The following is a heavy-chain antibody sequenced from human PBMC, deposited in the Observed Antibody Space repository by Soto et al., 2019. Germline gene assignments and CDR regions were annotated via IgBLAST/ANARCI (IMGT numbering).Heavy chain of an antibody. CDR3: ARAPIQVVAATGLDY. V-gene: IGHV4-30-4*01. CDR1: GGSISSGDYY. J-gene: IGHJ4*02. CDR2: IYYSGST. D-gene: IGHD2-15*01. Sequence: PSETLSLTCTVSGGSISSGDYYWSWIRQPPGKGLEWIGYIYYSGSTYYNPSLKSRVTISVDTSKNQFSLKLSSVTAADTAVYYCARAPIQVVAATGLDYWGQGTLVTVSS.